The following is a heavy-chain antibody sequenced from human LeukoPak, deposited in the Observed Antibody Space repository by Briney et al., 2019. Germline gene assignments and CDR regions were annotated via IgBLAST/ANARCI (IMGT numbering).Heavy chain of an antibody. Sequence: PGGSLRLSCAASGFTSSNYGMHWVRQAPGKGLEWVTFIRFDGTNKYYADSVKGRFTISRDNSKNTLYLQMNSLRAEDTAVYYCARGSGSYWGGAFDYWGQGTLVTVSS. CDR3: ARGSGSYWGGAFDY. D-gene: IGHD1-26*01. V-gene: IGHV3-30*02. CDR2: IRFDGTNK. J-gene: IGHJ4*02. CDR1: GFTSSNYG.